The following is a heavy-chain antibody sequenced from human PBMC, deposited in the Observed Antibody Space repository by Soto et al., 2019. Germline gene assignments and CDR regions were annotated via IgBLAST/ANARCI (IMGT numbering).Heavy chain of an antibody. CDR2: INHSGNT. CDR1: GVPFSGYY. D-gene: IGHD1-26*01. Sequence: SETLSLTCAVYGVPFSGYYWSWIRQSPGKGLEWIGEINHSGNTNYNPSLKSRVTMLVDTSKNQFSLSLSSVTAADTAVYYCASLIVFHSSYYHDYWGHGTLVTVSS. CDR3: ASLIVFHSSYYHDY. V-gene: IGHV4-34*01. J-gene: IGHJ4*01.